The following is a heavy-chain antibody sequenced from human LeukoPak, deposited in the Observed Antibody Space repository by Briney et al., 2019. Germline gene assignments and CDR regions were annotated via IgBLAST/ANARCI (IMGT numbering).Heavy chain of an antibody. Sequence: SETLSLTCTVSGGSISSSSYSWGWIRQPPGKGLEWIGSIYYSGRTYYNPSLKSRVTISVDTSKNQFSLKLSSVTAADTAVYYCARQERGLGGGPSYYFDYGGQGTLVTVSS. CDR2: IYYSGRT. V-gene: IGHV4-39*01. CDR1: GGSISSSSYS. D-gene: IGHD1-1*01. CDR3: ARQERGLGGGPSYYFDY. J-gene: IGHJ4*02.